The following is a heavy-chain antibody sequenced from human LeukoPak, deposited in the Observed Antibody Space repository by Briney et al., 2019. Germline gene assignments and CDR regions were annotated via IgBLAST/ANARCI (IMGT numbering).Heavy chain of an antibody. J-gene: IGHJ4*02. CDR2: INHSGST. V-gene: IGHV4-34*01. D-gene: IGHD3-10*01. Sequence: SETLSLTCAVYGGSFSGYYWSWIRQPPGKGLEWIGEINHSGSTNYNPSLKRRVTISVGTSKNQFSLKLSSVTAADTAVYYCARHGRMVRGPNDYWGQGTLVTVSS. CDR3: ARHGRMVRGPNDY. CDR1: GGSFSGYY.